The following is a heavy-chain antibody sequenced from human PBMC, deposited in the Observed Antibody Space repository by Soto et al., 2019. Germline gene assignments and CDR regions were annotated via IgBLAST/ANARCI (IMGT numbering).Heavy chain of an antibody. D-gene: IGHD5-18*01. J-gene: IGHJ4*02. CDR3: ARYRYGYSYFDY. CDR2: IIPFFGTA. CDR1: GGTFSSYA. Sequence: QVQLVQSGAEVKKPGSSVKVSCKASGGTFSSYAISWVRQAPGQGLEWMGGIIPFFGTANYAQKFQGRVKITADESTSTAYMELSSLRSEDTAVYYCARYRYGYSYFDYWGQGTLVTVSS. V-gene: IGHV1-69*12.